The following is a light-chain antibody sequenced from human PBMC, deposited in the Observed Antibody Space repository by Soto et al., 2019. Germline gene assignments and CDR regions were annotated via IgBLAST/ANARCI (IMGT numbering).Light chain of an antibody. V-gene: IGKV2-28*01. CDR2: LGS. Sequence: DIVMTQSPPSLPVTPGEPASISCRSSQSLLHRNGYNYLDWYLQKPGQSPQVLIYLGSNRASGVPDWFSGSGSGTDFTLKISRVEAEDVGVFYCMQALQTPITFGQGTRLEI. J-gene: IGKJ5*01. CDR1: QSLLHRNGYNY. CDR3: MQALQTPIT.